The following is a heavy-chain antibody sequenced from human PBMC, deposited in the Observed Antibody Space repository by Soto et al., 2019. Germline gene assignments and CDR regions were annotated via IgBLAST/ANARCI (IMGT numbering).Heavy chain of an antibody. CDR3: ARDGGPIAVAAPGSELIDY. Sequence: PGGSLRLSCAASGFTFSNYAMNWVRQTPEKGLEWVSAISGSGGATNYADSVKGRFTISRDNSKNTLYLQMNSLRAEDTAVYYCARDGGPIAVAAPGSELIDYWGQGALVTVS. V-gene: IGHV3-23*01. J-gene: IGHJ4*02. D-gene: IGHD6-19*01. CDR2: ISGSGGAT. CDR1: GFTFSNYA.